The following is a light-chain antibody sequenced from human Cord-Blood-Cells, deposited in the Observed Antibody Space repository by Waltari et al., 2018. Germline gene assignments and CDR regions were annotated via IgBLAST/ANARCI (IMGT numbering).Light chain of an antibody. J-gene: IGLJ2*01. CDR2: DVS. CDR1: SSDVGGYNY. CDR3: CSYAGSYTFV. Sequence: QSALTQPRSVSGSPGQSVTISCTGTSSDVGGYNYVSWYQQHPGKAPKLLIYDVSKRPSGVPDGFSGSKSGNTASLTISGLQAEYEADYYCCSYAGSYTFVFGGGTKLTVL. V-gene: IGLV2-11*01.